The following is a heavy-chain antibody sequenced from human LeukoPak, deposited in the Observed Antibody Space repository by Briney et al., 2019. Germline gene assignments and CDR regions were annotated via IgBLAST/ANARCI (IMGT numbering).Heavy chain of an antibody. CDR2: ISSNGGST. CDR3: ARTSVAGTI. Sequence: PGGSLRLSCAASGFTFSSYAMHWVRQAPGKGLEYVSAISSNGGSTYYASSVKGRFTISRDNSKNTLYLQMGSLRAEDMAVYYCARTSVAGTIWGQGTLVTVSS. V-gene: IGHV3-64*01. J-gene: IGHJ4*02. D-gene: IGHD6-19*01. CDR1: GFTFSSYA.